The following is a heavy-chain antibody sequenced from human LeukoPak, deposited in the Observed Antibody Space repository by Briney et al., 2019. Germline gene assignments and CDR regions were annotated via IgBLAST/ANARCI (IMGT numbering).Heavy chain of an antibody. CDR2: INDSGGST. CDR3: AKDLSTGQYYFDY. CDR1: GFTFSTYA. V-gene: IGHV3-23*01. J-gene: IGHJ4*02. Sequence: GGSLRLSCAASGFTFSTYAMSWVRQAPGKGLEWVSGINDSGGSTYYADSVKGRFTISRDNSKNTLYLQINSLRAEDTAVYSCAKDLSTGQYYFDYWGQGTLVTVSS. D-gene: IGHD2/OR15-2a*01.